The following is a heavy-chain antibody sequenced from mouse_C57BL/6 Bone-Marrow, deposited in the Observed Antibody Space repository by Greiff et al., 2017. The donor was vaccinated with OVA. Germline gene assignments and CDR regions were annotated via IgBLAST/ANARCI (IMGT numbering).Heavy chain of an antibody. J-gene: IGHJ2*01. CDR2: IHPNSGST. Sequence: VQLQQSGAELVKPGASVKLSCKASGYTFTSYWMHWVKQRPGQGLEWIGMIHPNSGSTNYNEKFKSKATLTVDKSSSTAYMQLSSLTSEDSAVYYCARSDYYGSSYAFDYWGQGTTLTVSS. D-gene: IGHD1-1*01. CDR1: GYTFTSYW. V-gene: IGHV1-64*01. CDR3: ARSDYYGSSYAFDY.